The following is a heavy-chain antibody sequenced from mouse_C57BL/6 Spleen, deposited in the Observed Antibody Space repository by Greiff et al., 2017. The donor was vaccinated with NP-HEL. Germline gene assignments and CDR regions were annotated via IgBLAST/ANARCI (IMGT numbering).Heavy chain of an antibody. CDR1: GYSFTGYY. J-gene: IGHJ2*01. D-gene: IGHD1-1*01. CDR3: AGFDYYGSSYYFDY. Sequence: VQLQQSGPELVKPGASVKISCKASGYSFTGYYMNWVKQSPEKSLEWIGEINPSTGGTTYNPTFKAKATLTVDKSSSTAYMQLKSLTSEDSAVYYCAGFDYYGSSYYFDYWGQGTTLTVSS. V-gene: IGHV1-42*01. CDR2: INPSTGGT.